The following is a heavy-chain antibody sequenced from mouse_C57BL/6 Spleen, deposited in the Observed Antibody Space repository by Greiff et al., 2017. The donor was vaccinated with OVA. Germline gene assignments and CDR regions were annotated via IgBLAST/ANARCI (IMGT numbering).Heavy chain of an antibody. V-gene: IGHV1-4*01. D-gene: IGHD1-1*01. CDR3: ARGFITTVVEYFDY. CDR1: GYTFTSYT. CDR2: INPSSGYT. J-gene: IGHJ2*01. Sequence: VQLQQSGAELARPGASVKMSCKASGYTFTSYTMHWVKQRPGQGLEWIGYINPSSGYTKYNQKFKDKATLTADKSSSTAYMQLSSLTSEDSAVYYCARGFITTVVEYFDYWGQGTTLTVSS.